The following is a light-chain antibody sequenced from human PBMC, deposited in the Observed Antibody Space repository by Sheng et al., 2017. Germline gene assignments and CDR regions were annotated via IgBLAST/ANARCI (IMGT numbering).Light chain of an antibody. CDR3: QHYDNWPPWT. V-gene: IGKV3-15*01. J-gene: IGKJ1*01. Sequence: EIVLTQSPGTLSLSAGERATLSCRASQSVSSNYLAWYQQKPGQAPRLLIYGASSRANGIPARFSGSGSGTEFTLTISSLQSEDFAFYYCQHYDNWPPWTFGQGTKVEIK. CDR1: QSVSSN. CDR2: GAS.